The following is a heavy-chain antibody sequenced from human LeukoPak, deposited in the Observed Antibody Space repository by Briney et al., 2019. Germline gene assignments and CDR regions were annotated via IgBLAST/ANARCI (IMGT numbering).Heavy chain of an antibody. J-gene: IGHJ4*02. Sequence: PGGSLRLSCAASGFTFSSYGMHWVRQAPGKGLGWVAVIWYDGSNKYYADSVKGRFTISRDNSKNTLYLQMNSLRAEDTAVYYCARDGSGTIVVVPAAPDYWGQGTLVTVSS. CDR3: ARDGSGTIVVVPAAPDY. CDR2: IWYDGSNK. CDR1: GFTFSSYG. V-gene: IGHV3-33*01. D-gene: IGHD2-2*01.